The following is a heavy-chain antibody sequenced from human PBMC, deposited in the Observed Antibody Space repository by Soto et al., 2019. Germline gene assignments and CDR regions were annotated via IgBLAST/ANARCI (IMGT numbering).Heavy chain of an antibody. CDR1: GFTFDTYA. J-gene: IGHJ2*01. Sequence: QVQLAESGGGVVQPGKSLRISCEASGFTFDTYAMHWVRQAPGKGLEWVALIWDDGSRKEYLESVRGRFTISRDNSKNTIYLQMNSLRAEDTALYYCVRDRDPMNREVIMTIGHLRLWGRGALVSVST. D-gene: IGHD3-10*01. CDR3: VRDRDPMNREVIMTIGHLRL. V-gene: IGHV3-33*01. CDR2: IWDDGSRK.